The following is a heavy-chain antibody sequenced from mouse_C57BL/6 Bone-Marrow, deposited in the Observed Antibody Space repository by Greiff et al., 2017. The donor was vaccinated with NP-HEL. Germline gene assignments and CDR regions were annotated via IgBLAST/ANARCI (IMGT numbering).Heavy chain of an antibody. J-gene: IGHJ2*01. D-gene: IGHD2-3*01. CDR2: IYPGDGDT. V-gene: IGHV1-80*01. CDR3: ARDGDDGSFDY. Sequence: VQLQQSGAELVKPGASVKISCKASGYAFSSYWMNWVKQRPGKGLEWIGQIYPGDGDTNYNGKFKGKATLTADKSSSTAYMQRSSLTSEDSAVYFCARDGDDGSFDYWGQGTTLTVSS. CDR1: GYAFSSYW.